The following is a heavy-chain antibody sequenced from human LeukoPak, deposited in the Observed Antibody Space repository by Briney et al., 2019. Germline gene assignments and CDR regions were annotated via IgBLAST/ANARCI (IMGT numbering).Heavy chain of an antibody. CDR1: GFTFTSYT. J-gene: IGHJ6*03. V-gene: IGHV3-30*04. D-gene: IGHD3-10*01. CDR2: ASYDGSHK. Sequence: GGSLRLSCAASGFTFTSYTVHWVRQAPGKGLEWVATASYDGSHKYYADSVKGRFTISRDSSKNTLYLQMDSLRAEDTAVYFCARGGDYYFYYMDVWGTGTPVTVSS. CDR3: ARGGDYYFYYMDV.